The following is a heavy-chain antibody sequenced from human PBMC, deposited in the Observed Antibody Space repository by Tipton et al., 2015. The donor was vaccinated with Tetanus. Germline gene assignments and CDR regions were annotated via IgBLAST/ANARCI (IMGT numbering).Heavy chain of an antibody. CDR2: ISSTTSYI. J-gene: IGHJ4*02. CDR1: GFLFSSYT. Sequence: AVSGFLFSSYTMNWVRQAPGRGLEWVSSISSTTSYIYYSDSVKGRFTISRDNAKNSLYLQMNSLTADDTAVYFCASGSSLDYWGQGTLVTVSS. D-gene: IGHD6-6*01. V-gene: IGHV3-21*01. CDR3: ASGSSLDY.